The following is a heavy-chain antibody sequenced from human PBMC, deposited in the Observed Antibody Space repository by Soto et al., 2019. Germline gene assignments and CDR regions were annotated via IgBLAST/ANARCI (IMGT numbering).Heavy chain of an antibody. V-gene: IGHV1-69*06. J-gene: IGHJ5*02. D-gene: IGHD3-10*01. CDR1: GGSFSAYG. Sequence: QVQLMQSGAEVKKPGSSVRVSCRASGGSFSAYGFCWIRQAPGQGLEWVGGTIPRSGKTHYAQKFQDRVTITADKSTTTISLDMSRLRSEDTAIYYCALSPGGDFGWFDPWGQGTLVIVSS. CDR3: ALSPGGDFGWFDP. CDR2: TIPRSGKT.